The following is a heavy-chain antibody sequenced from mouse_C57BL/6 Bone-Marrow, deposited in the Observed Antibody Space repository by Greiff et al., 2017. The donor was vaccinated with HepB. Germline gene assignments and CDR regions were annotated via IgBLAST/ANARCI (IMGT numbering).Heavy chain of an antibody. CDR2: KSYDGSN. D-gene: IGHD1-1*01. J-gene: IGHJ4*01. Sequence: EVKLVESGPGLVKPSQSLSLTCSVSGYSITSGYYWNWIRQFPGNKLEWMGYKSYDGSNNYNHSLKNRISITLDTSKNQFFLKLNPVTTEDTATYYCARGGSSSLYAMDYWGQGTSVTVSS. CDR3: ARGGSSSLYAMDY. V-gene: IGHV3-6*01. CDR1: GYSITSGYY.